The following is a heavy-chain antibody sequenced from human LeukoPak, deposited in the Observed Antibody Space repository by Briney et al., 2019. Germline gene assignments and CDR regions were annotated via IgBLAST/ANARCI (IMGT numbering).Heavy chain of an antibody. V-gene: IGHV1-69*06. CDR2: IIPIFGTA. J-gene: IGHJ4*02. Sequence: SVKVSCKASGGTFSSYAISWVRQAPGQGLEWMGGIIPIFGTANYAQKFQGRVTITADKSTSTAYMELSSLRSEDTAVCYCARVASGVPNYFDYWGQGTLVTVSS. CDR3: ARVASGVPNYFDY. D-gene: IGHD2-15*01. CDR1: GGTFSSYA.